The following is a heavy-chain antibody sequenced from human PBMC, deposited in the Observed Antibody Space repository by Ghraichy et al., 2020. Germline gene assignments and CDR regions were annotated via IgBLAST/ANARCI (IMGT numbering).Heavy chain of an antibody. J-gene: IGHJ2*01. CDR1: GGSISSYY. V-gene: IGHV4-59*01. D-gene: IGHD4-17*01. CDR2: IYYSGST. Sequence: SQTLSLTCTVSGGSISSYYWSWIRQPPGKGLEWIGYIYYSGSTNYNPSLKSRVTISVDTSKNQFSLKLSSVTAADTAVYYCARGRSSYGDYWYFDLWGRGTLVTVSS. CDR3: ARGRSSYGDYWYFDL.